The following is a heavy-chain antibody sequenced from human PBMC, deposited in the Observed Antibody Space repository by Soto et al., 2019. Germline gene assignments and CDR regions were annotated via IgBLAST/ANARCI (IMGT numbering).Heavy chain of an antibody. CDR3: ARDRCSSTSCYPYYYYGMGV. CDR2: IVVGSGNT. D-gene: IGHD2-2*01. V-gene: IGHV1-58*01. J-gene: IGHJ6*02. CDR1: GFTFFTSA. Sequence: GASVKVSCKASGFTFFTSAVQWVRQARGQGLEWIGWIVVGSGNTNYAQKFQERVTITRDMSTNTAYMELTSLRSEDTAVYYCARDRCSSTSCYPYYYYGMGVWGQGTTVTVSS.